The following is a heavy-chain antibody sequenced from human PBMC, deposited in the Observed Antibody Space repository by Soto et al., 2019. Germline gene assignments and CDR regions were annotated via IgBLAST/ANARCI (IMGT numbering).Heavy chain of an antibody. J-gene: IGHJ6*02. Sequence: PGGSLRLSCAASGFTFSSYAMHWVRQAPGKGLEWVAVISYDGSNKYYADSVKGRFTISRDNSKNTLYLQMNSLRAEDTAVYYCATLEVNTAMAGGMDVWGQGTTVTVSS. CDR1: GFTFSSYA. V-gene: IGHV3-30-3*01. CDR2: ISYDGSNK. CDR3: ATLEVNTAMAGGMDV. D-gene: IGHD5-18*01.